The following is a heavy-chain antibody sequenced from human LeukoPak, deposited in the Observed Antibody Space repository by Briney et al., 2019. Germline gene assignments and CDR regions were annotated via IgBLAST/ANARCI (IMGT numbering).Heavy chain of an antibody. J-gene: IGHJ3*01. Sequence: ASVKVSCKASGYTFTGYYMHWVRQAPGQGLEWMGWINPNSGGTNYAQKFQGRVTMTRDTSISTAYMELSRLRSDDTAVYYCARALVPAAQGSYWGQGTMVTVSS. D-gene: IGHD2-2*01. CDR3: ARALVPAAQGSY. CDR2: INPNSGGT. CDR1: GYTFTGYY. V-gene: IGHV1-2*02.